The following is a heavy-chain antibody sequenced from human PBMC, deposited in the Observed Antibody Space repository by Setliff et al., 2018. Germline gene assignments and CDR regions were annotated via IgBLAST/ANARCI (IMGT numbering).Heavy chain of an antibody. CDR3: ARGGYNGYAVFDD. J-gene: IGHJ4*02. Sequence: SETLSLTCAVSGYSISNGFYWGWIRQSPVKGLEWIGNIYYTGSPSYSPSLRSRGTISVDTSKNKFSLSLSSVTAADTAVYYCARGGYNGYAVFDDWGQGALVTV. D-gene: IGHD5-12*01. V-gene: IGHV4-38-2*01. CDR1: GYSISNGFY. CDR2: IYYTGSP.